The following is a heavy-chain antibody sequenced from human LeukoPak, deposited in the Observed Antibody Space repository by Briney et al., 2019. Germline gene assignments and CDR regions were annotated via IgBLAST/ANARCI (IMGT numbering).Heavy chain of an antibody. CDR1: GFRFSTYG. J-gene: IGHJ4*02. D-gene: IGHD2-15*01. CDR2: ISGSGVST. Sequence: GGSLRLSCVGSGFRFSTYGMSWVRQTPEKGLTWVSAISGSGVSTYYVDSVKGRFTISRDNSKNTLYLQMNSLRAEDTAVYYCAKKPSGYCSGGSCYGIDYWGQGTLVTVSS. V-gene: IGHV3-23*01. CDR3: AKKPSGYCSGGSCYGIDY.